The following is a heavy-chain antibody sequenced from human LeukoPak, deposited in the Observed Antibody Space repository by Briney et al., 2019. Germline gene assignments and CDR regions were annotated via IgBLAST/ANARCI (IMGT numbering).Heavy chain of an antibody. V-gene: IGHV1-18*01. J-gene: IGHJ4*02. CDR2: ISAYNGNT. D-gene: IGHD2-8*01. CDR1: GYTFTSYG. Sequence: ASVKVSCKASGYTFTSYGISWVRQAPGQGLEWMGWISAYNGNTNYAQKLQGRVTMTTDTSTSTACMELRSLRSDDTAVYYCARDSYCTNGVCYLDYWGQGTLVTVSS. CDR3: ARDSYCTNGVCYLDY.